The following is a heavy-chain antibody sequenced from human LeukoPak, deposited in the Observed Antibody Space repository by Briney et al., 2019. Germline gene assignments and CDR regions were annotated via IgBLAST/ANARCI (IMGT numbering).Heavy chain of an antibody. D-gene: IGHD6-19*01. CDR3: AKTYSTGWSGYFDY. J-gene: IGHJ4*02. CDR1: GFTINRHA. V-gene: IGHV3-30-3*02. Sequence: GGSLRLSCAASGFTINRHAIHWVRQAPSKGLEWVALISYDGTHKDYADSVKGRFTISRDNSKNTLHLQMNSLRAEDAAMYYCAKTYSTGWSGYFDYWGQGTLVIVSS. CDR2: ISYDGTHK.